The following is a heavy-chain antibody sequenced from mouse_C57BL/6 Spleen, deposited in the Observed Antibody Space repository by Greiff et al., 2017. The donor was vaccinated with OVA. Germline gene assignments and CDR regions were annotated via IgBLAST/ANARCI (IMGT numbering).Heavy chain of an antibody. CDR1: GYTFTSYG. D-gene: IGHD3-2*02. Sequence: QVQLKESGAELARPGASVKLSCKASGYTFTSYGISWVKQRTGQGLEWIGEIYPRSGNTYYNEKFKGKATLTADKSSSTAYMELRSLTSEDSAVYFCARGDSSGYVFDYWGQGTTLTVSS. J-gene: IGHJ2*01. CDR3: ARGDSSGYVFDY. CDR2: IYPRSGNT. V-gene: IGHV1-81*01.